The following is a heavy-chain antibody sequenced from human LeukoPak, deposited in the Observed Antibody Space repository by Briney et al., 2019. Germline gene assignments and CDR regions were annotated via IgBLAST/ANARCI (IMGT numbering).Heavy chain of an antibody. CDR2: IIPIFGTA. CDR1: GDTFSSYA. Sequence: ASVKVSCKASGDTFSSYAISWVRQAHGQGLEWMGRIIPIFGTANYAQRFQGRVTITADKSTSTAYIELSSLRSEDTAMYYCARGRGFWSGYYTPGRDYYFAYWGQGTLVTVSS. V-gene: IGHV1-69*06. CDR3: ARGRGFWSGYYTPGRDYYFAY. J-gene: IGHJ4*02. D-gene: IGHD3-3*01.